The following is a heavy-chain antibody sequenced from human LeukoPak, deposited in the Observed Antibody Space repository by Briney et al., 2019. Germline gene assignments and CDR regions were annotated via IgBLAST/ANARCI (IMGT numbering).Heavy chain of an antibody. D-gene: IGHD3-3*01. CDR1: GFTFSSYW. CDR2: IKQDGSEK. V-gene: IGHV3-7*01. CDR3: ARSCADFWSGYRRRPYYFDY. Sequence: GGSLRLSCAASGFTFSSYWMSWVRQAPGKGLEWVANIKQDGSEKYYVDSVKGRFTISRDNAKNSLYLQMNSLRAEDTAVYYCARSCADFWSGYRRRPYYFDYWGQGTLVTVSS. J-gene: IGHJ4*02.